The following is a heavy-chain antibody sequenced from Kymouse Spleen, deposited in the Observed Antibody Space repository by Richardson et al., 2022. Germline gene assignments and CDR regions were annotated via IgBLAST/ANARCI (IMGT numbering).Heavy chain of an antibody. CDR2: INHSGST. CDR3: ARGDSSSPFDY. V-gene: IGHV4-34*01. CDR1: GGSFSGYY. J-gene: IGHJ4*02. Sequence: QVQLQQWGAGLLKPSETLSLTCAVYGGSFSGYYWSWIRQPPGKGLEWIGEINHSGSTNYNPSLKSRVTISVDTSKNQFSLKLSSVTAADTAVYYCARGDSSSPFDYWGQGTLVTVSS. D-gene: IGHD6-6*01.